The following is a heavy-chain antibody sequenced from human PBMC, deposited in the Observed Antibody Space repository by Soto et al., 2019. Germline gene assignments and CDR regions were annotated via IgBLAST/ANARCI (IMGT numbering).Heavy chain of an antibody. CDR1: GFTFSSCA. Sequence: GGSLRLSCAASGFTFSSCAMHWVRQAPGKGLEWVALISYDGNIKYSADSVKGRFTISRDNSKNTLYLQMNSLTAEDTAMYFCARDQRGYNYGPFDHWGQGTLVTVSS. CDR3: ARDQRGYNYGPFDH. J-gene: IGHJ4*02. CDR2: ISYDGNIK. V-gene: IGHV3-30-3*01. D-gene: IGHD5-18*01.